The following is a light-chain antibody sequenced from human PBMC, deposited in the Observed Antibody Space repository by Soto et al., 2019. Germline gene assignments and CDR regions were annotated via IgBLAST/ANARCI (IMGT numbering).Light chain of an antibody. CDR2: DAS. V-gene: IGKV1-5*01. J-gene: IGKJ1*01. CDR3: QQYNSYSPWT. CDR1: QSISSW. Sequence: DIQMTQSPSTLSASVGDRVTITCRASQSISSWLAWYQQKPGKAPKLLIYDASSLESGVPSRFSGSGSETEFTLTISSLQPDDFATYYCQQYNSYSPWTFGQGTKGDIK.